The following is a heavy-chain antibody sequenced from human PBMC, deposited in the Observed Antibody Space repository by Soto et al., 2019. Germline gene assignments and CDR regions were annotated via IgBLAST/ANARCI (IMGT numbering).Heavy chain of an antibody. V-gene: IGHV1-69*12. J-gene: IGHJ5*02. Sequence: QVQLEQSGAEVKKPGSSVKVSCKASGGTFSNSAISWVRQAPGQGLEWMGGIMTIFRTPDYEQKFQGRVTMTADESTSTAYMELSGLRSDDTAVYYCATAKHRLPLGVSYYYMLDAWGQGTMVTVSS. D-gene: IGHD3-22*01. CDR2: IMTIFRTP. CDR1: GGTFSNSA. CDR3: ATAKHRLPLGVSYYYMLDA.